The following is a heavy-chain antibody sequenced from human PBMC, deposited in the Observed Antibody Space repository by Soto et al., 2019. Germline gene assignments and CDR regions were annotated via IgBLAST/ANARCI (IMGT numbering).Heavy chain of an antibody. CDR3: ARAGRITDTEPGFDP. D-gene: IGHD3-10*01. CDR1: GGTFSSYT. Sequence: QVQLVQSGAEVKKPGSSVKVSCKASGGTFSSYTIGWVRQAPGQGLEWMGRIIPILGIANYAQKFQGRVTITADKSTSTAYMELSSLRSADTAVYYCARAGRITDTEPGFDPWGQGTLVTVSS. J-gene: IGHJ5*02. V-gene: IGHV1-69*02. CDR2: IIPILGIA.